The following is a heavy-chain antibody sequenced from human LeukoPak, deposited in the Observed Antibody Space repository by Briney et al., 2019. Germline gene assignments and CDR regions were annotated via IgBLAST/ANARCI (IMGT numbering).Heavy chain of an antibody. J-gene: IGHJ4*02. Sequence: GGSLRLSCAASGFTFSNYAMSWVRQAPGRGLEWVSAISGSSGLTYYADSVKGRFTISRDNSKNTLFLQMNSLRAEDTAVYYCARAIYGFRLITDHWGQGTLVTVSS. V-gene: IGHV3-23*01. CDR1: GFTFSNYA. CDR3: ARAIYGFRLITDH. CDR2: ISGSSGLT. D-gene: IGHD4-17*01.